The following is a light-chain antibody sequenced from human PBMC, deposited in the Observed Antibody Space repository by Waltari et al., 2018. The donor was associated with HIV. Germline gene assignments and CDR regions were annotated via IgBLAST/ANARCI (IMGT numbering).Light chain of an antibody. J-gene: IGKJ3*01. CDR2: SAS. CDR1: QSISSK. V-gene: IGKV1-39*01. Sequence: DIQMTQSPSSLSASVGDRVTMTCRASQSISSKLNWYQQRPGKAPDLLIYSASTVKTGVPSRFSGSGSGTDFTLTISSLQTEDFVTYYCQQSYSIPLTFGPGTKVEI. CDR3: QQSYSIPLT.